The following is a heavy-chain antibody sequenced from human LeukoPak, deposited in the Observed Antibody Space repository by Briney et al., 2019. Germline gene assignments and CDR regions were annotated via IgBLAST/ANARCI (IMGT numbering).Heavy chain of an antibody. CDR2: IWYDGSKI. CDR1: GFTFSSYG. J-gene: IGHJ4*02. V-gene: IGHV3-33*06. Sequence: GGSLRLSCAASGFTFSSYGMHWVRQAPGKGLEWVAVIWYDGSKIYYADSVKGRFTISRDNSKNTLYLQMNSLRVEDTAVYYCAKSRGRFSSSWTAFDSWGQGTLVTVSS. D-gene: IGHD6-6*01. CDR3: AKSRGRFSSSWTAFDS.